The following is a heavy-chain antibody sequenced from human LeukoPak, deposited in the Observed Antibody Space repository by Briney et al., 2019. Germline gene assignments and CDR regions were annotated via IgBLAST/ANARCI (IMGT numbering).Heavy chain of an antibody. CDR2: INQDGSEE. V-gene: IGHV3-7*01. Sequence: GGSLRLSCAASGFTFGTFWMSWVRQAPGKGLEWVANINQDGSEEYYVDSVKGRFTFSRDNAKNSLYLQMNSLRAEDTAVYYCARIAIHDPPFDYWGQGTLVTVSS. CDR1: GFTFGTFW. CDR3: ARIAIHDPPFDY. J-gene: IGHJ4*02. D-gene: IGHD2-21*01.